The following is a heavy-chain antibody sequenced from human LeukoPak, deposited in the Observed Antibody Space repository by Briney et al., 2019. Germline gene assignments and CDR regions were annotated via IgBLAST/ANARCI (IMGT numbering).Heavy chain of an antibody. V-gene: IGHV4-59*01. J-gene: IGHJ4*02. Sequence: SETLSLTCTVSGGSISSYYWSWIRQPPGKGLEWIGYIYYSGSTNYSPSLKSRVTISVDTSKNQFSLKLSSVTAADTAVYYCARDGGLAGTPRYFDYWGQGTLVTVSS. CDR2: IYYSGST. CDR1: GGSISSYY. CDR3: ARDGGLAGTPRYFDY. D-gene: IGHD1-7*01.